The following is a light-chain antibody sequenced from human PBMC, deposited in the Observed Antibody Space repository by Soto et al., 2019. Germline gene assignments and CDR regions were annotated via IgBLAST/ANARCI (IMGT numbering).Light chain of an antibody. Sequence: EIVMTQSPDTLSLSAGEGATLSCRVSQSIRSNLAWYQQRPGQAPRLLMYGASTRADGIPARFTGSGSGTEFTLTISSLQSEDFAVYYCQQYHIWPPWTSGQGTKVDIK. CDR2: GAS. J-gene: IGKJ1*01. CDR3: QQYHIWPPWT. V-gene: IGKV3-15*01. CDR1: QSIRSN.